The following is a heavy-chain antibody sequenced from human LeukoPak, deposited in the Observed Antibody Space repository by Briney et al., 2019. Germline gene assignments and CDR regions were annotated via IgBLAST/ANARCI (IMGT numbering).Heavy chain of an antibody. CDR3: ARDSSAMVIR. J-gene: IGHJ4*02. D-gene: IGHD5-18*01. V-gene: IGHV1-69*04. CDR2: ISPILGIA. CDR1: GVTFSSYA. Sequence: SVKVSWKASGVTFSSYAISWVRQAPGQGLEWMGRISPILGIANYAQKFQGRVTITADKSTSTAYMELSSLRSEDTAVYYCARDSSAMVIRWGQGTLVTVSS.